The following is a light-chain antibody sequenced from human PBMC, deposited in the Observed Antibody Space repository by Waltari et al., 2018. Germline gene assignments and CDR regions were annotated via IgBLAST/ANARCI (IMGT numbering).Light chain of an antibody. CDR2: EVS. Sequence: DIVLTQTPISLSVTPGQPASIPCKSSQDLLHSDGKTYLYWFLQKPGQPPQLLIYEVSNRFSGVPDRFSGSGSGTEFTLKISRVEAADGGVYYCMQSLQLPGTFGQGTKVEIK. CDR3: MQSLQLPGT. J-gene: IGKJ1*01. CDR1: QDLLHSDGKTY. V-gene: IGKV2D-29*01.